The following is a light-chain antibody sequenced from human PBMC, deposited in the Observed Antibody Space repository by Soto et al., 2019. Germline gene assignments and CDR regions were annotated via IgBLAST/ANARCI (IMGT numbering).Light chain of an antibody. CDR3: SSYTSSSTLYV. CDR1: SSDVGGYNY. J-gene: IGLJ1*01. V-gene: IGLV2-14*01. Sequence: QSALTQPASVSGSPGQSITISCTGTSSDVGGYNYVSWYQQHPGKAPKLIIYDVSSRPSGVSDRFSGSKSGNTASLTISGLQAEDEVDYYCSSYTSSSTLYVFGTGTKLTVL. CDR2: DVS.